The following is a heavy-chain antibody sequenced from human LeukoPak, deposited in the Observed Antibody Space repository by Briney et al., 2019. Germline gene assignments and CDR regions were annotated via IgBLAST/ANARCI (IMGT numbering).Heavy chain of an antibody. CDR2: IIPIFGTA. V-gene: IGHV1-69*13. Sequence: SVKVSCKASGGTFSSYAISWVRQAPGHGREWMGGIIPIFGTANYAQKFQGRVTITADESTSTAYMELSSLRSEDTAVYYCARDPVAAAPLDYWGQGTLVTVSS. CDR3: ARDPVAAAPLDY. CDR1: GGTFSSYA. D-gene: IGHD6-13*01. J-gene: IGHJ4*02.